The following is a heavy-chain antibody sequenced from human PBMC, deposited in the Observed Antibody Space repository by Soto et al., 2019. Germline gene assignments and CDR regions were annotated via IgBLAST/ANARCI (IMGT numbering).Heavy chain of an antibody. Sequence: ASVKVSCKASGYTFTGYYLHWVRQAPGQGFQWMGWISPSTGATKYAQNFLGWVTLTRDTATSTAYMELRRLISDDTAVYYCARDAQPSGDYFFDFWGQGNLVTVSS. CDR2: ISPSTGAT. J-gene: IGHJ4*02. V-gene: IGHV1-2*04. CDR3: ARDAQPSGDYFFDF. D-gene: IGHD4-17*01. CDR1: GYTFTGYY.